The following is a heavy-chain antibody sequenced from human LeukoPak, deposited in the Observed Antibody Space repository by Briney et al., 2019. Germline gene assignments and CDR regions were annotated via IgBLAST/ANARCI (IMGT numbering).Heavy chain of an antibody. CDR3: ARASSYYDSSGPGD. V-gene: IGHV3-74*01. D-gene: IGHD3-22*01. CDR1: GSTFSDYY. Sequence: GGSLRLSCADSGSTFSDYYMHWVRQPPGKGLVWVARIKTDGSSSNYADSVKGRFTISRDNSKNTLYLQMKSLRAEDTAVYYCARASSYYDSSGPGDWGQGTLVTVSS. J-gene: IGHJ4*02. CDR2: IKTDGSSS.